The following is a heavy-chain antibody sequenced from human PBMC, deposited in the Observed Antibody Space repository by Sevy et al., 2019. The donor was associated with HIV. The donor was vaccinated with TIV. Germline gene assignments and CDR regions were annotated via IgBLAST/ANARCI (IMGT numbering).Heavy chain of an antibody. Sequence: SETLSLTCTVSGGSISSYYWTWIRQSPGKGLECIGYLYYNGRTIYNPSLMSRVTISVDTSKNQFSLGLSSVTAADTAMYFCARAGGTTDWGMDVWGQGTTVTVSS. D-gene: IGHD1-1*01. J-gene: IGHJ6*02. CDR2: LYYNGRT. CDR1: GGSISSYY. V-gene: IGHV4-59*01. CDR3: ARAGGTTDWGMDV.